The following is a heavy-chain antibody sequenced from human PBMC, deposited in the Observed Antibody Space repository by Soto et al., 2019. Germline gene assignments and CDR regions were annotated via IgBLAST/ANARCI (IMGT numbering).Heavy chain of an antibody. CDR3: ARVPAAILGYYYYGMDV. CDR1: GGTFSSYA. Sequence: QVQLVQSGAEVKKPGSSVKVSCKASGGTFSSYAISWVRQAPGQGLGWMGGIIPIFGTANYAQKFQGRVTITADESTSTAYMELSSLRSEDTAVYYCARVPAAILGYYYYGMDVWGQGTTVTVSS. D-gene: IGHD2-2*02. CDR2: IIPIFGTA. V-gene: IGHV1-69*01. J-gene: IGHJ6*02.